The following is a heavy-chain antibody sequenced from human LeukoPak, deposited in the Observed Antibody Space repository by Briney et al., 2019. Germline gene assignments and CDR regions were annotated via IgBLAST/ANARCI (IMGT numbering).Heavy chain of an antibody. CDR2: ISSSSSSTI. V-gene: IGHV3-48*04. J-gene: IGHJ4*02. CDR1: GFTFSSYS. Sequence: PGGSLRLSCAASGFTFSSYSMNWVRQAPGKGLEWVSYISSSSSSTIYYADSVKGRFTISRDNAKNSLYLQMNSLRAEDTAVYYCARGRVVVPATLVYWGQGTLVTVSS. D-gene: IGHD2-2*01. CDR3: ARGRVVVPATLVY.